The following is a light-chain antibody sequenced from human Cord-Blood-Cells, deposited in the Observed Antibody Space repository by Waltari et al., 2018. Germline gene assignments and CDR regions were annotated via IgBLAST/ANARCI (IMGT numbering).Light chain of an antibody. CDR1: QSISNY. CDR3: QQSYSTPYT. J-gene: IGKJ2*01. V-gene: IGKV1-39*01. Sequence: IQMPQSSSSLSASVGERVTITCRESQSISNYLNWYQQKPGKAPKLLIYAASSLQSGVPSRFSGSGSGTDFTLTISSLQPEDFATYYCQQSYSTPYTFGQGTKLEIK. CDR2: AAS.